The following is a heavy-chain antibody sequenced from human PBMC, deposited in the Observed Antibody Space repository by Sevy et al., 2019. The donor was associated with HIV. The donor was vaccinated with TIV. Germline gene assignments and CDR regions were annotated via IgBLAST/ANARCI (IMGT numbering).Heavy chain of an antibody. D-gene: IGHD3-22*01. CDR1: GGSVSGYF. CDR3: TRVDSSGHSDY. J-gene: IGHJ4*02. Sequence: SETLSLTCTVSGGSVSGYFWIWIRQPPGRGLEWIGNIHHSGTTKYNPSLKSRLTISVDTSKNQFSLILTSATAADTAVYYCTRVDSSGHSDYWGQGTPVTVSS. CDR2: IHHSGTT. V-gene: IGHV4-59*02.